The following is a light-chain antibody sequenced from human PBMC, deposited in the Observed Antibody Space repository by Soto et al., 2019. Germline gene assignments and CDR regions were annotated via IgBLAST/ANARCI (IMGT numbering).Light chain of an antibody. CDR1: SGYRNYK. J-gene: IGLJ2*01. Sequence: LVLAQPPSSSASLGASVTLPRPLSSGYRNYKVDWYPLRPGKGPRFVMRVGTGGIVGSKGDGIPDRFSVLGSGLNRYLTIKNIQEEDESDYHCGADHGSGSNFARVVFGGGTKVTV. V-gene: IGLV9-49*01. CDR3: GADHGSGSNFARVV. CDR2: VGTGGIVG.